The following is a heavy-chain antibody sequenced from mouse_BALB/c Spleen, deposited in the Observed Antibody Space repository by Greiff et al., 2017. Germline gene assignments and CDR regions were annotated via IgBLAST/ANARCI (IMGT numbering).Heavy chain of an antibody. CDR2: ISSGGSYT. Sequence: EVKVEESGGGLVKPGGSLKLSCAASGFTFSSYAMSWVRQSPEKRLEWVAEISSGGSYTYYPDTVTGRFTISRDNAKNTLYLEMSSLRSEDTAMYYCARGGDYDGYYYAMDYWGQGTSVTVSS. CDR3: ARGGDYDGYYYAMDY. CDR1: GFTFSSYA. D-gene: IGHD2-4*01. V-gene: IGHV5-9-4*01. J-gene: IGHJ4*01.